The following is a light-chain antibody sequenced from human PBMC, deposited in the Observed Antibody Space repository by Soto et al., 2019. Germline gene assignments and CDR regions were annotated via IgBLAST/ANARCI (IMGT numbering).Light chain of an antibody. Sequence: DVVMTQSPGSLAVSLGERPTINCKSSQSVLYTSSNKNYLAWYQQKPGQSPKLLIYWASTRESGVPDRFSGSGSGTDFTLTIRSLQAEDVAVYYCQQYISSPLTFGGGTRVEIK. CDR2: WAS. CDR1: QSVLYTSSNKNY. V-gene: IGKV4-1*01. CDR3: QQYISSPLT. J-gene: IGKJ4*01.